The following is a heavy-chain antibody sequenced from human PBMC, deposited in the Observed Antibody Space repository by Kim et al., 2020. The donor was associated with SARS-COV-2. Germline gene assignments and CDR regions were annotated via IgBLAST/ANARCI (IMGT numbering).Heavy chain of an antibody. CDR3: DASDY. Sequence: GGSVRLCGAAAGFYFGFYAMSWARQAPGKGLEWVSTISGGGGNTHYADSVKGRFTISRDNSMNTLYLQMNSLRAEDTAVYYCDASDYWGQGTLVTVSS. J-gene: IGHJ4*02. CDR2: ISGGGGNT. V-gene: IGHV3-23*01. CDR1: GFYFGFYA.